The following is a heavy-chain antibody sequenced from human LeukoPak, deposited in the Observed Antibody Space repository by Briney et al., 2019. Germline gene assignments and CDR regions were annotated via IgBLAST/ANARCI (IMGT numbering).Heavy chain of an antibody. CDR2: IDSSGGYT. CDR1: GFTFNTYS. CDR3: ARGGIAMADPNY. D-gene: IGHD6-19*01. J-gene: IGHJ4*02. Sequence: GGSLRLSCEASGFTFNTYSMNWARQAPGKGLEWVSSIDSSGGYTFYADSVKGRFIISRDNAKDSLYLQMNSLRAEDTAVYYCARGGIAMADPNYWGQGTLVTVSS. V-gene: IGHV3-21*06.